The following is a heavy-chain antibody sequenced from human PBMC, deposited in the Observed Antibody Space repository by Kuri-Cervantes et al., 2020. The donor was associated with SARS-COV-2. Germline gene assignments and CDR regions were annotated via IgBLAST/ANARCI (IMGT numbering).Heavy chain of an antibody. CDR2: ISYDGSNK. V-gene: IGHV3-30-3*01. CDR3: AKDFGVVIIDDLLDY. D-gene: IGHD3-3*01. J-gene: IGHJ4*02. CDR1: GFTFSSYA. Sequence: GGSLRLSCAASGFTFSSYAMHWVRQAPGKGLEWVAVISYDGSNKYYADSVKGRFTISRDNSKNTLYLQMNSLSAEDTAAYYCAKDFGVVIIDDLLDYWGQGTLVTVSS.